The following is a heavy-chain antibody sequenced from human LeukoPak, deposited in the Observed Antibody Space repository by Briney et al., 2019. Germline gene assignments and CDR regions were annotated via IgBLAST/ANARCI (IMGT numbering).Heavy chain of an antibody. J-gene: IGHJ5*02. V-gene: IGHV1-8*01. CDR1: GYTFTSYD. CDR3: ARGRSITMVRGTIRGGWFDP. CDR2: MNPNSGNT. Sequence: ASVKVSCKASGYTFTSYDINWVRQATGQGLEWMGWMNPNSGNTGYAQKFQGRVTMTRNTSISTAYMELISLRSEDTAVYYCARGRSITMVRGTIRGGWFDPWGQGTLVTVSS. D-gene: IGHD3-10*01.